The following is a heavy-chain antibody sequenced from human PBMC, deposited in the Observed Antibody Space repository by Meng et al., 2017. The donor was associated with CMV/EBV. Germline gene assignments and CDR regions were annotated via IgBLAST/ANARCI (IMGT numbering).Heavy chain of an antibody. V-gene: IGHV4-30-4*08. D-gene: IGHD2/OR15-2a*01. CDR1: GGSISSGDYY. CDR3: ARTGEYPTFDY. CDR2: IYYSGST. Sequence: QVHLPEAGPGLVKPSQTLSLTCTVPGGSISSGDYYWSWIRQPPGKGLEWIGYIYYSGSTYYNPSLKSRVTISVDTSKNQFSLKLSSVTAADTAVYYCARTGEYPTFDYWGQGTLVTVSS. J-gene: IGHJ4*02.